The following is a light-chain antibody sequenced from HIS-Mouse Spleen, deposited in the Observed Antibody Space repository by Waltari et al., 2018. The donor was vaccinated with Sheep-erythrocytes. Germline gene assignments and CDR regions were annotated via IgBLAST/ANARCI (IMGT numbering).Light chain of an antibody. V-gene: IGLV2-11*01. CDR1: SRYVGGYNH. CDR2: DVS. CDR3: CSYAGSYTLV. J-gene: IGLJ2*01. Sequence: QSALTPPPSVSGSPGPSVPIPCTGTSRYVGGYNHVSWYQQHPGKAPKLLIYDVSKRPSGVPDRFSGSKSGNTASLTISGLQAEDEADYYCCSYAGSYTLVFGGGTKLTVL.